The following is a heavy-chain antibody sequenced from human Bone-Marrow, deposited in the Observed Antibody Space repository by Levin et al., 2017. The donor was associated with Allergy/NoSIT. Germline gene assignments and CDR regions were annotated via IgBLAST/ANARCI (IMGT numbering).Heavy chain of an antibody. V-gene: IGHV3-30*18. D-gene: IGHD2-15*01. Sequence: PGESLKISCAASGFTFSSYGMHWVRQAPGKGLEWVSVISYDASNEYYADSVKGRFTISRDNSKNTLYLQMDSLRAEDSAVYYCAKDLTNTGYCSGGNCYRLDYWGQGNLVTVSS. CDR1: GFTFSSYG. CDR3: AKDLTNTGYCSGGNCYRLDY. CDR2: ISYDASNE. J-gene: IGHJ4*02.